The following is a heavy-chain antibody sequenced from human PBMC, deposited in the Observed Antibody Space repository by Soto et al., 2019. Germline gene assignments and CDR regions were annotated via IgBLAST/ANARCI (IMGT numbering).Heavy chain of an antibody. Sequence: ASVKVSCKASGFTFTSSAMQWVRQARGQRLEWIGWIVVGSGNTNYAQKFQERVTITRDMSTSTAYMELSSLRSEDTAVYYCAADSIIRGEVGASGMDVWGQGTTVTVSS. J-gene: IGHJ6*02. CDR2: IVVGSGNT. V-gene: IGHV1-58*02. CDR3: AADSIIRGEVGASGMDV. CDR1: GFTFTSSA. D-gene: IGHD1-26*01.